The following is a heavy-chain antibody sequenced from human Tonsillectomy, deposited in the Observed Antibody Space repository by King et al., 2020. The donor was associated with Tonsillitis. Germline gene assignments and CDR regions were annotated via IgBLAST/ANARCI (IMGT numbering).Heavy chain of an antibody. D-gene: IGHD1-14*01. CDR2: IWYDANNE. V-gene: IGHV3-33*01. Sequence: VQLVESGGGVVQPGRSLRLSCAVSGFSLSNNAMHWVRQAPGKGLEWMALIWYDANNEYYADSVEGRFTISRDTSKNTLYLQINALRAEDTAVYYCARALNRNLYGLDVWGQGTTVTVSS. CDR3: ARALNRNLYGLDV. CDR1: GFSLSNNA. J-gene: IGHJ6*02.